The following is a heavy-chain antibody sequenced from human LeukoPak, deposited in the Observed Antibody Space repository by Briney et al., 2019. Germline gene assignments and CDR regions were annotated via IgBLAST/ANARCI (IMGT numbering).Heavy chain of an antibody. CDR3: AKEYYDYVWGSYRYLYDSSGYCPYYFDY. Sequence: GGSLRLSCAASGFTFSSYGMHWVRQAPGKGLEWVAFIRYDGSNKYYADSVKGRFTISRDNSKNTLYLQMNSLRAEDTAVYYCAKEYYDYVWGSYRYLYDSSGYCPYYFDYWGQGTLVTVSS. CDR1: GFTFSSYG. D-gene: IGHD3-16*02. V-gene: IGHV3-30*02. J-gene: IGHJ4*02. CDR2: IRYDGSNK.